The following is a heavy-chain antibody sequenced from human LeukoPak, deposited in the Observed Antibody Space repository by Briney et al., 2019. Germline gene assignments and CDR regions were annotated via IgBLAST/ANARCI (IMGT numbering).Heavy chain of an antibody. CDR2: IRYGGSNK. D-gene: IGHD2-15*01. CDR3: AKGGGGSLFYYYYYYGMDV. Sequence: GGSLRLSCAASGFTFSSYGMHWVRQAPGKGLEWVAFIRYGGSNKYYADSVKGRFTISRDNSKNTLYLQMNSLRAEDTAVYYCAKGGGGSLFYYYYYYGMDVWGQGTTVTVSS. CDR1: GFTFSSYG. J-gene: IGHJ6*02. V-gene: IGHV3-30*02.